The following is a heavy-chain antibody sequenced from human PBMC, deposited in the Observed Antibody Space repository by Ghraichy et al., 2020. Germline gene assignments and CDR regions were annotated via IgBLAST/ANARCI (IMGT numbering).Heavy chain of an antibody. CDR2: IKQDGSEK. CDR1: GFTFSSYW. V-gene: IGHV3-7*03. Sequence: SCAASGFTFSSYWMSWVRQAPGKGLEWVANIKQDGSEKYYVDSVKGRFTISRDNAKNSLYLQMNSMRAEDTAVYYCARKEQVYAMELDAFDIWGQGTMVTVSS. CDR3: ARKEQVYAMELDAFDI. J-gene: IGHJ3*02. D-gene: IGHD2-8*01.